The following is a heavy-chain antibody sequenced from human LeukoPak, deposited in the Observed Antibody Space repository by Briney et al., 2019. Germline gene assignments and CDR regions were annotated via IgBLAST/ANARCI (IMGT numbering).Heavy chain of an antibody. CDR2: IYHSGST. D-gene: IGHD3-22*01. CDR3: ARDHYYDSSGYSYYYYYMDV. J-gene: IGHJ6*03. Sequence: SETLSLTCAVSGYSISSGYYWGWIRQPPGKGLEWIGSIYHSGSTYYNPSLKSRVTISVDTSKNQFSLKLSSVTAADTAVYYCARDHYYDSSGYSYYYYYMDVWGKGTTVTVSS. V-gene: IGHV4-38-2*02. CDR1: GYSISSGYY.